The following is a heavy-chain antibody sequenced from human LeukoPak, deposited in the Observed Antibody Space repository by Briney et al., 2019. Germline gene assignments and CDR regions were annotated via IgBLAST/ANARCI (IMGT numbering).Heavy chain of an antibody. CDR3: ARGHPHGWELYLDY. D-gene: IGHD4-23*01. V-gene: IGHV3-30*04. J-gene: IGHJ4*02. Sequence: GGSLRLSCAASGFTFGACAMHWVRQSPGKGLEWVALISYDGSNECADSVKGRFTVSRDSAKNTLFLQINSLRVDDTAVYYCARGHPHGWELYLDYWGQGALVIVSS. CDR2: ISYDGSNE. CDR1: GFTFGACA.